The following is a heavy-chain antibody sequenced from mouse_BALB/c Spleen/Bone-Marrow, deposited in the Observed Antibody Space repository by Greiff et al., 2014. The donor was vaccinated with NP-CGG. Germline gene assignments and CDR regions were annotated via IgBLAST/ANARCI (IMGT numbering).Heavy chain of an antibody. D-gene: IGHD2-3*01. J-gene: IGHJ1*01. CDR2: IWAGGST. Sequence: VKLMESGPGLVAPSQSLSITCTVSGFSLTSYGVHWVRQPPGKGLEWLGVIWAGGSTNYNSALMSRLSISKDNSKSKVFLKMNSLQTDDAAMYFCARVYLWYFDVWGAGTTVTVSS. CDR1: GFSLTSYG. V-gene: IGHV2-9*02. CDR3: ARVYLWYFDV.